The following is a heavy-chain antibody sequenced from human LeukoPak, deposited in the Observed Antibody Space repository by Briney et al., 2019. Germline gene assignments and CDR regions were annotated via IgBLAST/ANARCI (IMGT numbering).Heavy chain of an antibody. CDR3: AAAPQSSSSWYDFDY. V-gene: IGHV1-58*02. CDR1: GFTFTNSA. D-gene: IGHD6-13*01. J-gene: IGHJ4*02. CDR2: IVVGSGNT. Sequence: SVKVSCKASGFTFTNSAMQWVRQARGQRLEWIGWIVVGSGNTNYAQKFQERVTITRDMSTSTAYMELSSLRSEDTAVYYCAAAPQSSSSWYDFDYWGQGTLVTVSS.